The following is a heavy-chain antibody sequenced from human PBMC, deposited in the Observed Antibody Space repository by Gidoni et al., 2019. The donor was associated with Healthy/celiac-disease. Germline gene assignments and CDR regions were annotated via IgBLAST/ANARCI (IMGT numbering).Heavy chain of an antibody. CDR2: MNPNSGNT. V-gene: IGHV1-8*01. CDR3: ARGLLVVVVPGDWYFDL. J-gene: IGHJ2*01. CDR1: GYTFTSYD. Sequence: QVQLVQSGAAVKKPGASVKVSCKASGYTFTSYDINWVRQATGQGLEWMGWMNPNSGNTGYAQKFQGRVTMTRNTSISTAYMELSSLRSEDTAVYYCARGLLVVVVPGDWYFDLWGRGTLVTVSS. D-gene: IGHD2-2*01.